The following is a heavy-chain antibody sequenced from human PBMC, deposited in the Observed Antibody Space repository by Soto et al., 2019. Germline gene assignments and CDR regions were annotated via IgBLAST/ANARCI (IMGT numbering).Heavy chain of an antibody. CDR1: GFTFSSYA. V-gene: IGHV3-7*02. Sequence: GGSLRLSCAASGFTFSSYAMSWVRQAPGKGLEWMANINPDGSQKWYVDSVKGRFTISRDNAKNSLYLQMNSLRVDDTAVYYCARALDFWSAYFDYWGQGSLVTVSS. CDR3: ARALDFWSAYFDY. J-gene: IGHJ4*02. D-gene: IGHD3-3*01. CDR2: INPDGSQK.